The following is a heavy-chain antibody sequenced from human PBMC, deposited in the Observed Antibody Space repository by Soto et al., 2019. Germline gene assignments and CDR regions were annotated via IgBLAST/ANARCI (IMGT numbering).Heavy chain of an antibody. CDR2: IIPIFGTA. Sequence: SVKVSCKASGGTFSSYAISWVRQAPGQGREWMGGIIPIFGTANYAQKFQGRVTITADESTSAAYMELSSLRSEDTAVYYCARDLFAYCGGDCYSAGYWGQGTLVTVSS. CDR1: GGTFSSYA. CDR3: ARDLFAYCGGDCYSAGY. J-gene: IGHJ4*02. D-gene: IGHD2-21*02. V-gene: IGHV1-69*13.